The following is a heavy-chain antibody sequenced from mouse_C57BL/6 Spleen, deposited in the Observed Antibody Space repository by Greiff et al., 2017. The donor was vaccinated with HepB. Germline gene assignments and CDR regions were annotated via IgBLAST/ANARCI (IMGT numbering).Heavy chain of an antibody. D-gene: IGHD1-1*01. CDR3: ARNYGRYYYAMDY. V-gene: IGHV1-81*01. Sequence: QVQLKQSGAELARPGASVKLSCKASGYTFTSYGISWVKQRTGQGLEWIGEIYPRSGNTYYNEKFKGKATLTADKSSSTAYMELRSLTSEDSAVYFCARNYGRYYYAMDYWGQGTSVTVSS. CDR1: GYTFTSYG. CDR2: IYPRSGNT. J-gene: IGHJ4*01.